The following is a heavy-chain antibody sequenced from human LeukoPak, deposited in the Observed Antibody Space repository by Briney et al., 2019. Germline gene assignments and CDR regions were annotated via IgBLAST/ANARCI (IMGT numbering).Heavy chain of an antibody. V-gene: IGHV4-34*01. Sequence: PSETLSLTCAVYGGSFSGYYWSWIRQPPGKGLEWIGEINHSGSTNYNPSLKSRVTISVDTSKNRFSLKLSSVTAADTAVYYCASGIFEYGMDVWGQGTTVTVSS. CDR2: INHSGST. J-gene: IGHJ6*02. CDR1: GGSFSGYY. CDR3: ASGIFEYGMDV. D-gene: IGHD3-3*01.